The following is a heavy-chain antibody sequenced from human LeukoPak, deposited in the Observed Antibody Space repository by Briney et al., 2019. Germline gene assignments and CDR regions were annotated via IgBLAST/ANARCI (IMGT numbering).Heavy chain of an antibody. V-gene: IGHV3-43*01. CDR3: GKDLAGSYLLDY. J-gene: IGHJ4*02. D-gene: IGHD1-26*01. Sequence: GGSLRLSCVASGFAFNEYTMHWVRQAPGKGLEWVSFITWDGATTYYADSVKGRFIISRDNSKNSLYLQMNSLSTEDTALYYCGKDLAGSYLLDYWGQGTLVTVSS. CDR1: GFAFNEYT. CDR2: ITWDGATT.